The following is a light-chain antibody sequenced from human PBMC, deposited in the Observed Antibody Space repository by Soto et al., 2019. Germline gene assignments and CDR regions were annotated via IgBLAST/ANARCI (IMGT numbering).Light chain of an antibody. CDR3: QQCASYWT. Sequence: DIQMTQSPSTLSASVGDRVTTTSRASQNINNWLAWLQPRPGQAPKLLISDAYNLESGVPSRFAGSGFGTDFTLTISNLQPEDSATYYCQQCASYWTFGQGTKLEI. CDR2: DAY. CDR1: QNINNW. J-gene: IGKJ2*01. V-gene: IGKV1-5*01.